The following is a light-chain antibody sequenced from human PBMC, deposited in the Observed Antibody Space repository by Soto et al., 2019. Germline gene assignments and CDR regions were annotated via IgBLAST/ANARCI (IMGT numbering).Light chain of an antibody. V-gene: IGKV3-20*01. Sequence: ESVLTQSPGTLSLSPGERATLSCRASQSVSSQLAWYQQKPGQSPRLLIYGASSRATGIPDRFSGSGSGTDFTLAISRLEPEDFAVYYCQQYGSSPPITFGQGTHWRL. CDR2: GAS. CDR3: QQYGSSPPIT. J-gene: IGKJ5*01. CDR1: QSVSSQ.